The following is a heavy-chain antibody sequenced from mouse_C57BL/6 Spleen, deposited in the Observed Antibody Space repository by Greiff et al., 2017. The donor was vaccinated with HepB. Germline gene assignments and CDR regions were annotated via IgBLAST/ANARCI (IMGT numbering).Heavy chain of an antibody. CDR2: INPNNGGT. CDR3: ARPVPVGLHYFDY. V-gene: IGHV1-26*01. Sequence: EVQLQQSGPELVKPGASVKISCKASGYTFTDYYMNWVKQSHGKSLEWIGDINPNNGGTSYNQKFKGKATLTVDKSSSTAYMELRSLTSEDSAVYYCARPVPVGLHYFDYWGQGTTLTVSS. CDR1: GYTFTDYY. J-gene: IGHJ2*01.